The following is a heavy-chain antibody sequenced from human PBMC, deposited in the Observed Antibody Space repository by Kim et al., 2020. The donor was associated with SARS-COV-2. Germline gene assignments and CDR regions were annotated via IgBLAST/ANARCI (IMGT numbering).Heavy chain of an antibody. V-gene: IGHV3-30*02. D-gene: IGHD3-10*01. Sequence: YYADSVKCRFTLSRDNSKNTLYLQMNSLRAEDTAVYYCAKGRQSWVHFDYWGQGTLVTVSS. J-gene: IGHJ4*02. CDR3: AKGRQSWVHFDY.